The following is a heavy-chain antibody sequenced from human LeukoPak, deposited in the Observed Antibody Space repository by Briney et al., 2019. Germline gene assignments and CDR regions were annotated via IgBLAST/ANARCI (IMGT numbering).Heavy chain of an antibody. D-gene: IGHD1-26*01. Sequence: PGRSLRLSCAASGSTFSSSGMHWVRQAPGKGLEWVAVIWSDGSNKYYADSVEGRFTISRDNSKNTLYLQMNSLRAEDTAVYYCARDLGGSPFDYWGQGTLVTVSS. J-gene: IGHJ4*02. CDR3: ARDLGGSPFDY. CDR2: IWSDGSNK. CDR1: GSTFSSSG. V-gene: IGHV3-33*01.